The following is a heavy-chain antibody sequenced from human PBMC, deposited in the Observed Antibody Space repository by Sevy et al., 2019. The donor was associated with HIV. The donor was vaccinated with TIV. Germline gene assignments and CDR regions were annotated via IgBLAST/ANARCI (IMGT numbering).Heavy chain of an antibody. CDR2: IHYSGST. Sequence: SETLSLTCSVSGGSISGYYWSWIRQTPGKGLESIGYIHYSGSTNYNPSLKSRVTISLDTSKNQVSLKLTSVTAADTAVYYCVRHRGGYGGWFDTWGQGTLVTVSS. CDR1: GGSISGYY. D-gene: IGHD1-26*01. J-gene: IGHJ5*02. V-gene: IGHV4-59*01. CDR3: VRHRGGYGGWFDT.